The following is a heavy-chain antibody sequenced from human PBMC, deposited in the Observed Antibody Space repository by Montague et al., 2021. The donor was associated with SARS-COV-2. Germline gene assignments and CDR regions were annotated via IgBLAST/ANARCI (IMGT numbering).Heavy chain of an antibody. J-gene: IGHJ3*02. CDR1: GDSINNNYYY. Sequence: SETLSLTCSVSGDSINNNYYYWGWIRQPPGKGLESIGSIYYTGNTYYXPSLRSRVTLSVDTSKNQFSLRLTSVTAADTAMYYCARVWPGYSGHSLEASFDIWGQGTMVTVSS. CDR2: IYYTGNT. CDR3: ARVWPGYSGHSLEASFDI. D-gene: IGHD4-23*01. V-gene: IGHV4-39*07.